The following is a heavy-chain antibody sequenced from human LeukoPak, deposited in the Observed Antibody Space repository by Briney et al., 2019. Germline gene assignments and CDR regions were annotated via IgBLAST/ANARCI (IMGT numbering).Heavy chain of an antibody. CDR1: GFTFTSYD. J-gene: IGHJ4*02. CDR2: MNPNSGNT. D-gene: IGHD3-3*01. CDR3: ATATYYDFWSGYNS. Sequence: GGSVNFSCKASGFTFTSYDTNWVRQATGQGLEVMGWMNPNSGNTGYAQKFQGRVTMTRNTSISTAYMELSSLRSEDTAVYYCATATYYDFWSGYNSWGQGTLVTVSS. V-gene: IGHV1-8*01.